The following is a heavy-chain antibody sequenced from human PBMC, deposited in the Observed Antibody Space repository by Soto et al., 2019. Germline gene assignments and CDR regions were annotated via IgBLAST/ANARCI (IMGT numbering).Heavy chain of an antibody. CDR3: ARDSALFSHHPLVTTDYYYGMDV. Sequence: ASVKVSCKASGYTFSSYDMHWVRQAPGQGLEWMGWINPNSGGTNYAQKFQGWVTMTRDTSISTAYMELSRLRSDDTAVYYCARDSALFSHHPLVTTDYYYGMDVWGQGTTVTVSS. J-gene: IGHJ6*02. D-gene: IGHD4-17*01. V-gene: IGHV1-2*04. CDR1: GYTFSSYD. CDR2: INPNSGGT.